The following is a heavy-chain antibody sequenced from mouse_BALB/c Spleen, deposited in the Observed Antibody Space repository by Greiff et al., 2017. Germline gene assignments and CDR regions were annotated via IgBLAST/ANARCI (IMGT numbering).Heavy chain of an antibody. CDR3: ARYGDGNYGFAY. Sequence: EVKLQESGPSLVKPSQTLSLTCSVTGDSITSGYWNWIRKFPGNKLEYMGYISYSGSTYYNPSLKSRISITRDTSKNQYYLQLNSVTTEDTATYYCARYGDGNYGFAYWGQGTLVTVSA. D-gene: IGHD2-1*01. CDR1: GDSITSGY. J-gene: IGHJ3*01. CDR2: ISYSGST. V-gene: IGHV3-8*02.